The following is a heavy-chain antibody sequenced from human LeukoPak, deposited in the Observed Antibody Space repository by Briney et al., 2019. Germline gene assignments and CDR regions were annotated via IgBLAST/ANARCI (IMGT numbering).Heavy chain of an antibody. J-gene: IGHJ6*04. V-gene: IGHV3-30*18. CDR3: AKATREWEKLQAMDV. CDR1: GFTFSSYE. Sequence: GGSLRLSCAASGFTFSSYEMNWVRQAPGKGLEWVAVISYDGSNKYYADSVKGRFTISRDNSKNTLYLQMNSLRAEDTAVYYCAKATREWEKLQAMDVWGNGTTVTVSS. CDR2: ISYDGSNK. D-gene: IGHD1-26*01.